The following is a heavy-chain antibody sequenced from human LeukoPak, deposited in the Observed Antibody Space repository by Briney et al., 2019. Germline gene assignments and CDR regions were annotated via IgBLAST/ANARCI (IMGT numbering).Heavy chain of an antibody. Sequence: SETLSLTCTVSAGSISSSSSYWGWIRQPPGKGLEWIGSMYYSGRTYYNPSLKSRVTISVDTSKNQFSLKLSSVTAADTAVYYCARHLVVAATVLDNWGQGTLVTVSS. CDR2: MYYSGRT. J-gene: IGHJ4*02. CDR3: ARHLVVAATVLDN. V-gene: IGHV4-39*01. CDR1: AGSISSSSSY. D-gene: IGHD2-15*01.